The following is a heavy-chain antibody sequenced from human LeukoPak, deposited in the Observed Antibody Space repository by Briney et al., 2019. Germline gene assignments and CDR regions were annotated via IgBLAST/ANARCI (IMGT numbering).Heavy chain of an antibody. CDR3: ATVWGYSSSWYPRRPGVYFDY. Sequence: GGSLRLSCAASGFTFSNYDLSWVRQAPGKGLEWVSVINNSGGSTDYADSVKGRFTISRDNSKHTLYLQMNSLTDEDTAVYYCATVWGYSSSWYPRRPGVYFDYWGQGTLVTVSS. V-gene: IGHV3-23*01. CDR2: INNSGGST. CDR1: GFTFSNYD. D-gene: IGHD6-13*01. J-gene: IGHJ4*02.